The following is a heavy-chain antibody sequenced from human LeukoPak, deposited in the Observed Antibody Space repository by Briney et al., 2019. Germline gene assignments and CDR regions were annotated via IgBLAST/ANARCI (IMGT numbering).Heavy chain of an antibody. J-gene: IGHJ6*03. D-gene: IGHD6-13*01. Sequence: PGGSLRLSCAASGFTFSSYWMSWVRQAPGKGLEWVANIKQDGSEKYYVDSVKGRFTISRDNAKNSLYLQMSSLRAEDTAVYYCARVGDSSSWYYYYYYYMDVWGKGTTVTVSS. V-gene: IGHV3-7*01. CDR2: IKQDGSEK. CDR1: GFTFSSYW. CDR3: ARVGDSSSWYYYYYYYMDV.